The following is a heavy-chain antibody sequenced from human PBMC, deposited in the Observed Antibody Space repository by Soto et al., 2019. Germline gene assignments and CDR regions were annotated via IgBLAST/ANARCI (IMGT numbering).Heavy chain of an antibody. CDR2: MIPNSGNA. CDR3: GRVRYDSSGYYRHYYGMDV. D-gene: IGHD3-22*01. V-gene: IGHV1-8*02. CDR1: GYTFTSYY. J-gene: IGHJ6*02. Sequence: GASVTVSCQASGYTFTSYYMHLVRQAPGQGLEWMGGMIPNSGNAGYAQKFQGRITMTANESTSTAYMEVSSLRSEDTAVYYCGRVRYDSSGYYRHYYGMDVWGQGTTVTVSS.